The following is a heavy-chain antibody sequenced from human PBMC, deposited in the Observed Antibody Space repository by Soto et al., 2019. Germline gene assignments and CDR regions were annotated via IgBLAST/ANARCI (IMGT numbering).Heavy chain of an antibody. V-gene: IGHV3-23*01. J-gene: IGHJ6*02. CDR1: GFTFSTSA. Sequence: SLRLSCAASGFTFSTSAMSWVRQAPGKGLEWVSAITGSGADTYYADTVKGRFTISRDNSKNTLYLQMNSLRAEDTAVYYCAPMGVWGQGTTVTVSS. CDR3: APMGV. CDR2: ITGSGADT.